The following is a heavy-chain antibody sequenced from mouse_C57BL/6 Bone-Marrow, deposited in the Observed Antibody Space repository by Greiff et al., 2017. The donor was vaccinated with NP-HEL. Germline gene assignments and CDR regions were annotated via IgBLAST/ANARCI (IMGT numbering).Heavy chain of an antibody. CDR2: IYPRSGNT. Sequence: VQGVESGAELARPGASVKLSCKASGYTFTSYGISWVKQRTGQGLEWIGEIYPRSGNTYYNEKFKGKATLTADKSSSTAYMELRSLTSEDSAVYFCAIYDGYYGGVWGQGTTLTVSS. J-gene: IGHJ2*01. CDR1: GYTFTSYG. CDR3: AIYDGYYGGV. D-gene: IGHD2-3*01. V-gene: IGHV1-81*01.